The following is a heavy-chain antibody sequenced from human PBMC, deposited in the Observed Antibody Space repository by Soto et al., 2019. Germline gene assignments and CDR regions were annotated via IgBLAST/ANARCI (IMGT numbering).Heavy chain of an antibody. V-gene: IGHV1-69*08. D-gene: IGHD5-12*01. CDR3: ARDSPIGSTYSGYDAIDS. CDR2: TIPILDVA. J-gene: IGHJ4*02. Sequence: QVQLVQSGAEVKKPGSSVKVSCKASGGTFSTSTFTWVRQAPGQGLEWMGRTIPILDVADYAQDFQGRVTITADKSTGTAYMELTRLTSKDTAVYYCARDSPIGSTYSGYDAIDSWGQGTLVTVSS. CDR1: GGTFSTST.